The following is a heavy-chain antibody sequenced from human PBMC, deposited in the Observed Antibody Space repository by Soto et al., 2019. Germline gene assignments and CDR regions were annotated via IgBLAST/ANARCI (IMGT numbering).Heavy chain of an antibody. V-gene: IGHV1-69*01. Sequence: QVQLVQSGAEVKKPGSSVKVSCKASGGTFSSYAISWVRQAPGQGLEWMGGIIPIFGTANYAQKFQGRVTITADESTSTAYMELSSLRSEDTGGYYCARVGEQQLKTVGYYFDYWGQGTLVTVSS. CDR2: IIPIFGTA. CDR1: GGTFSSYA. D-gene: IGHD6-13*01. CDR3: ARVGEQQLKTVGYYFDY. J-gene: IGHJ4*02.